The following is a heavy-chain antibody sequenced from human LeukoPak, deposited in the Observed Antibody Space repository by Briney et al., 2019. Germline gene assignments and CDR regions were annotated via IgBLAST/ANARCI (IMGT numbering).Heavy chain of an antibody. V-gene: IGHV4-4*02. D-gene: IGHD3-22*01. CDR1: GNSTSSNNW. CDR2: VFHSGST. Sequence: PSGTLSLTCAVSGNSTSSNNWWSWVRQPPGKGLEWIGEVFHSGSTNYNPSLKSRVTMSVDKSTNQFSLRLTSVTAADTAVYYCARVSRGFYDTSGVSDYWGQGTLVTVSS. J-gene: IGHJ4*02. CDR3: ARVSRGFYDTSGVSDY.